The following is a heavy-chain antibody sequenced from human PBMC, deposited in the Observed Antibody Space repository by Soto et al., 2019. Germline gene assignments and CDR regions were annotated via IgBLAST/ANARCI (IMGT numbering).Heavy chain of an antibody. D-gene: IGHD4-17*01. Sequence: QLQLQESGSGLVKPSQTLSLTCAVSGDSISSGGYSWSWIRQPPGKGLEWIGYIYHSGSTYYNPSRKSRVTISIERSKNQFSLKLSSVTAAGTAVYYCARFYGDYYNWFAPWGQGTLVIVSS. CDR2: IYHSGST. CDR1: GDSISSGGYS. CDR3: ARFYGDYYNWFAP. V-gene: IGHV4-30-2*01. J-gene: IGHJ5*02.